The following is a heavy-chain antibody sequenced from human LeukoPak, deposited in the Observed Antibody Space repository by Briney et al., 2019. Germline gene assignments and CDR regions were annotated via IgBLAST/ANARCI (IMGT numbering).Heavy chain of an antibody. V-gene: IGHV3-74*03. CDR2: INSDGSST. J-gene: IGHJ4*02. CDR1: GFTFSSYW. CDR3: ARGPIDDGSGYLNY. Sequence: GVSLRLPCAASGFTFSSYWMHWVRQAPGKGLVWVSRINSDGSSTMHADSVKGRFTISRDNAKNTLYLEMNSLRDEDTAVYYCARGPIDDGSGYLNYWGQGTLVTVSS. D-gene: IGHD3-22*01.